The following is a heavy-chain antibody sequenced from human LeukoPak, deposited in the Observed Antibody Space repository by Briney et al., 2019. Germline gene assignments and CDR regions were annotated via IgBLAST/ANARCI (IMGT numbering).Heavy chain of an antibody. CDR3: ARALGSAVDYYYYMDV. J-gene: IGHJ6*03. CDR1: GGSISSYY. D-gene: IGHD2-2*01. CDR2: IYYSGST. Sequence: PSETLSLTCTVSGGSISSYYWSWLRQPPGKGLEWIGYIYYSGSTNYNPSLKSRVTISVDTSKNQFSLKLSSVTAADTAVYYCARALGSAVDYYYYMDVWGKGTTVTVSS. V-gene: IGHV4-59*01.